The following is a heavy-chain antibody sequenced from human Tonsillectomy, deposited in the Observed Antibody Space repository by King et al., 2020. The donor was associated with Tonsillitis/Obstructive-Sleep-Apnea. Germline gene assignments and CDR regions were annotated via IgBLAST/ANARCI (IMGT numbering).Heavy chain of an antibody. J-gene: IGHJ4*02. CDR2: ISGSGDST. Sequence: VQLVESGGGLVQPGGSLRLSCEASGLTFSSHAMSWVRQAPGKGLEWVSGISGSGDSTYYVDSVKGRFTISRDKSKNTLFLQMNSLRAEDTAVYYCASAPYGSGTYYDFDYWGQGTLVTVSS. D-gene: IGHD3-10*01. CDR3: ASAPYGSGTYYDFDY. V-gene: IGHV3-23*04. CDR1: GLTFSSHA.